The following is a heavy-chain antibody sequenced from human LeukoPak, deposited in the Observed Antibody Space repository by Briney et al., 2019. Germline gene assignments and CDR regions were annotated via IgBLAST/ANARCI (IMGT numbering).Heavy chain of an antibody. Sequence: SETLSLTCAVYGGSFSGYYWSWIRQPPGKGLEWIGEINHSGSTNYNPSLKSRVTISVDRSKNQFSLKLSSVTAADTAVYYCARVSRAARPGGIDCWGQGTLVTVSS. CDR3: ARVSRAARPGGIDC. D-gene: IGHD6-6*01. V-gene: IGHV4-34*01. CDR2: INHSGST. CDR1: GGSFSGYY. J-gene: IGHJ4*02.